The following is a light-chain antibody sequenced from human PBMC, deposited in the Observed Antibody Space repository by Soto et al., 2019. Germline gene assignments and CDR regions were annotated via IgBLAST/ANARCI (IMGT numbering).Light chain of an antibody. V-gene: IGKV1-39*01. CDR3: QQSYSTPYT. CDR1: QSISSY. J-gene: IGKJ2*01. Sequence: DIQMTQSPSSLSASVGGRVTITCQASQSISSYLNWYQQKPGKAPKLLIYAASSLQSGVPSRFSGSGSGTDFTLTISSLQPEDFATYYCQQSYSTPYTFGQGTKVDIK. CDR2: AAS.